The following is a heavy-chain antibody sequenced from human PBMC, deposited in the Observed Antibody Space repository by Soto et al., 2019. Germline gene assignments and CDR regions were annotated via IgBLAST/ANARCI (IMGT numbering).Heavy chain of an antibody. Sequence: QVQLVQSGAEVKKPGASVKVSCKASGYTFTSYGISWVRQAPGQGLEWMGWISAYNGNTNYAQKLPGRPTMTHDTSTSTADKELRSLKSDDTAVHCCAIAPRYGDYVIGGMDVWGQGTTVTVSS. V-gene: IGHV1-18*01. CDR3: AIAPRYGDYVIGGMDV. CDR2: ISAYNGNT. CDR1: GYTFTSYG. J-gene: IGHJ6*02. D-gene: IGHD4-17*01.